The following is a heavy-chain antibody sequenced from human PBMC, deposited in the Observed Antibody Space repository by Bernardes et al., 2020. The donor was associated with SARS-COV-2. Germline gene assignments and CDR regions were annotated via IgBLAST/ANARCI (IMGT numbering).Heavy chain of an antibody. CDR1: GFTFNSHA. J-gene: IGHJ6*02. CDR3: ARADFSGWDPDYGLDV. CDR2: ISSGGVST. D-gene: IGHD6-19*01. V-gene: IGHV3-64*02. Sequence: GGPLRRSSLASGFTFNSHAMHWVRQAPGKGLKYVAGISSGGVSTTYADSVKGRVTISRDNFKNTLYLQMDDLRPEDMGVYYCARADFSGWDPDYGLDVWGQGTTVTVSS.